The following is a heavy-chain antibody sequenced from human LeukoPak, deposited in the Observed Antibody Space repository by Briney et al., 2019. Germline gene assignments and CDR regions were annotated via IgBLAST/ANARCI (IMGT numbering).Heavy chain of an antibody. CDR3: ARAQKYYYDSSGQDDAFDI. V-gene: IGHV4-34*01. Sequence: SETLSLTCAVYGGSFSGYYWSWIRQPPGKGLEWIGEINHSGSTNYNPSLKSRVTISVDRSKNQFSLKLSSVTAADTAVYYCARAQKYYYDSSGQDDAFDIWGQGTMVTVSS. CDR2: INHSGST. D-gene: IGHD3-22*01. CDR1: GGSFSGYY. J-gene: IGHJ3*02.